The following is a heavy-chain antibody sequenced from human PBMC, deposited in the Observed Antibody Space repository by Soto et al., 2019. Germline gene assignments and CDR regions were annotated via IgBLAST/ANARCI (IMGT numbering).Heavy chain of an antibody. CDR1: GFTFSGNA. J-gene: IGHJ5*02. CDR3: AKDPLTRGWFDP. CDR2: ISAGGTT. Sequence: GGSLRLSCVASGFTFSGNATTWVRQAPGKGLHWVSGISAGGTTYYADSAKGRFTISRDNSKNTLYLQMNSLRADDTAVYYCAKDPLTRGWFDPWGQGTLVTVSS. V-gene: IGHV3-23*01.